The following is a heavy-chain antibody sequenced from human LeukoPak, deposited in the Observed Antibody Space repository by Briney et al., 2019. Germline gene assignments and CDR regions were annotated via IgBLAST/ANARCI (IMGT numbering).Heavy chain of an antibody. CDR3: ARDGIGYCSSTSCLNWFDP. CDR1: GYTFTSYG. V-gene: IGHV1-18*04. Sequence: ASVKVSCTSSGYTFTSYGISWVRQAPGQGLEWMGWISAYNGNTNYAQKLQGRDTMTTDTSTSTAYMELRSLRSDDTAVYYCARDGIGYCSSTSCLNWFDPWGQGTLVTVSS. D-gene: IGHD2-2*01. CDR2: ISAYNGNT. J-gene: IGHJ5*02.